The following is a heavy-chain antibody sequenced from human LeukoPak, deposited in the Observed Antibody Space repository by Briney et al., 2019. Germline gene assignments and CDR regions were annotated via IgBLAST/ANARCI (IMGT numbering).Heavy chain of an antibody. CDR2: INSDGSWT. CDR3: ARQDWYLDY. V-gene: IGHV3-74*01. CDR1: GNYW. Sequence: GSLRLSCAASGNYWMHWVRQAPGEGLVWVSHINSDGSWTSYADSVKGRFTISKDNSKNTLYLQMNSLRAEDTAVYYCARQDWYLDYWGQGTLVTVSS. D-gene: IGHD3-9*01. J-gene: IGHJ4*02.